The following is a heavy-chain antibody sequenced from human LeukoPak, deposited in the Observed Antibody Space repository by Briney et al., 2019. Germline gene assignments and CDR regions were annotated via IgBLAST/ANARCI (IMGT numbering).Heavy chain of an antibody. CDR2: IAYDGSNE. CDR1: GFTFNNYG. D-gene: IGHD3-3*01. V-gene: IGHV3-30*04. CDR3: ARPSGSVTIFGVVDYFDY. J-gene: IGHJ4*02. Sequence: PGRSLRLSCVVSGFTFNNYGMHWVRQAPGKGQDWVASIAYDGSNENYAESVKGRFTISRDNSKNTLYMQMNSLRAEDTAVYYCARPSGSVTIFGVVDYFDYWGQGSLVTVSS.